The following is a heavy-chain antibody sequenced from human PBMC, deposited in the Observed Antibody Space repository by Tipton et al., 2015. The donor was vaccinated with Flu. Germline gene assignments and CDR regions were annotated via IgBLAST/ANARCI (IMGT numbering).Heavy chain of an antibody. Sequence: TLSLTCTVSGGSISSGGYYWGWIRQHPGKGLEWIGYIYYSGSTYYNPSLKSRVTISIDTSKNQFSLKLSSVTAADTAAYYCARALQNYFDYWGQGTLVTVSS. J-gene: IGHJ4*02. V-gene: IGHV4-31*03. CDR2: IYYSGST. CDR1: GGSISSGGYY. CDR3: ARALQNYFDY.